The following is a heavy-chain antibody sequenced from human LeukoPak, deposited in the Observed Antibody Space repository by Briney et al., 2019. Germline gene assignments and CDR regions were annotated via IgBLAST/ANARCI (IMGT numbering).Heavy chain of an antibody. Sequence: GGSLRLSCAASGFTLSSYAMSWVRQAPGKGLEWVSAISGSGGSTYYADSVKGRFTISRDNSKNTLYLQMNSLRAEDTAVYYCAKTPRDTAMAHYYYYYGMDVWGQGTTVTVSS. CDR1: GFTLSSYA. CDR3: AKTPRDTAMAHYYYYYGMDV. D-gene: IGHD5-18*01. CDR2: ISGSGGST. V-gene: IGHV3-23*01. J-gene: IGHJ6*02.